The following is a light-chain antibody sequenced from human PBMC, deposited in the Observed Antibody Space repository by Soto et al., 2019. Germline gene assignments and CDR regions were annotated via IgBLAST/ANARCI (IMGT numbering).Light chain of an antibody. CDR3: QQYNNWPPYT. CDR1: QSVRSI. CDR2: GAS. J-gene: IGKJ2*01. Sequence: EVVMTQSPATLSVSPGERATLSCRASQSVRSILAWYQQKPGQAPRLLIYGASTRATGVPARFSGSGSGIEFTLTISSMQSEDFAVYYCQQYNNWPPYTFGLGTKLEIK. V-gene: IGKV3-15*01.